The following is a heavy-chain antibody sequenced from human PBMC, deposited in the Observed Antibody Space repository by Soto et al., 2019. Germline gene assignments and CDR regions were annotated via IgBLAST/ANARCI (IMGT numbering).Heavy chain of an antibody. D-gene: IGHD3-10*01. J-gene: IGHJ5*01. Sequence: SETLSLTCTVSGGSISSYYWSWIRQPPGKGLEWIGYIYYSGSTNYNPSLKSRVTISVDTSKNQFSLKLSSVTAADTAVYYCARHPPRELGSTSFDSWGQGTLVTVSS. CDR1: GGSISSYY. CDR3: ARHPPRELGSTSFDS. CDR2: IYYSGST. V-gene: IGHV4-59*08.